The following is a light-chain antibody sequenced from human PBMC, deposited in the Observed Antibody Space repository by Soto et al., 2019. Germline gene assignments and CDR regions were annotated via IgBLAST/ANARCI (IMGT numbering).Light chain of an antibody. CDR1: ETVATN. CDR3: QQYFEWPPMT. V-gene: IGKV3-15*01. CDR2: GAS. J-gene: IGKJ1*01. Sequence: VMTPYPAALSVSPGERATVPCWASETVATNLAWYQPKPGQAPRLLISGASTRAAGISDRFRGSGSGTEFPLTISSLRSEDSAIYYCQQYFEWPPMTFGQGTKVDI.